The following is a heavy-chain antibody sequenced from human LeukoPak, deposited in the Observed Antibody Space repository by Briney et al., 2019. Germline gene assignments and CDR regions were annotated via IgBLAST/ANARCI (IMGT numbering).Heavy chain of an antibody. CDR3: AKVGIMITFGGVSYMDV. CDR2: ISGNGGTT. V-gene: IGHV3-23*01. Sequence: GGSLRLSCAASGFTFSVYAMTWVRQAPGKGLEWVSTISGNGGTTYYADSVKGRFAISRDNSKNTLYLQMNSLRAEDTAVYYCAKVGIMITFGGVSYMDVWGKGTTVTVSS. D-gene: IGHD3-16*01. CDR1: GFTFSVYA. J-gene: IGHJ6*03.